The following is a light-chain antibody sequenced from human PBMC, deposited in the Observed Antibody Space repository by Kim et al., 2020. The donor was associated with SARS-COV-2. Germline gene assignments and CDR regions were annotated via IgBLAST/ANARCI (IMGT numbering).Light chain of an antibody. J-gene: IGKJ2*03. CDR3: QQYSSYS. Sequence: LSAAVGASVTITGRASQSISTWLAWYQQKPGKAPKVLIYEASRLQRGVPSRFSDSGYGTEFSLTISSLQPDDFGSYYCQQYSSYSFGQGTKLEI. CDR2: EAS. V-gene: IGKV1-5*01. CDR1: QSISTW.